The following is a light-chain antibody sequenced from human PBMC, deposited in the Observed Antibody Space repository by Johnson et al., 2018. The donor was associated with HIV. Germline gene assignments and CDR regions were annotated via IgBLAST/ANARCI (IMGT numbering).Light chain of an antibody. V-gene: IGLV1-51*01. CDR1: SSNIENNY. Sequence: QSILTQPPSVSAAPGQKVTISCSGSSSNIENNYVSRYQQLPGTAPKLLIYDNNKRPSGIPDQFSGSKSGTSATLGITGLQTGDEADYYCGTWDSSLGAYVSGTGTKVTVL. J-gene: IGLJ1*01. CDR3: GTWDSSLGAYV. CDR2: DNN.